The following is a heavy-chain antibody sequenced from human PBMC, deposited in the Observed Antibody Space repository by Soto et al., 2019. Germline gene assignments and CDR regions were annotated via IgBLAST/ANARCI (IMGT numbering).Heavy chain of an antibody. CDR1: GGSFSGYY. Sequence: SETLSLTCAVYGGSFSGYYWSWIRQPPGKGLEWIGEINHSGSTNYKPSLKSRVTISVDTSKNQFSLKLSSVTAADTAVYYCASRLSGISYWGQGTLVTVSS. CDR2: INHSGST. D-gene: IGHD1-1*01. CDR3: ASRLSGISY. V-gene: IGHV4-34*01. J-gene: IGHJ4*02.